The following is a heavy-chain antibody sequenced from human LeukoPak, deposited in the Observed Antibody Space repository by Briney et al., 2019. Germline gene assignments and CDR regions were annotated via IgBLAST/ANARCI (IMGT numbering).Heavy chain of an antibody. Sequence: GASVKVSCKASGYTFTSYGISWVRQAPGQGLEWMGWISTYNGNTNYAQEVQGRVTMTTDTSTSTAYMELRRLRSDDTAVYYCARDTEIVPAVAYYYYGMDVWGQGTTVTVSS. V-gene: IGHV1-18*01. CDR3: ARDTEIVPAVAYYYYGMDV. D-gene: IGHD2-2*01. J-gene: IGHJ6*02. CDR1: GYTFTSYG. CDR2: ISTYNGNT.